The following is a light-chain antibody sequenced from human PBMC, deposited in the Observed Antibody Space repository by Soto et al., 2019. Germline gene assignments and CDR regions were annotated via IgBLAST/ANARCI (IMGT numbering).Light chain of an antibody. CDR2: GAS. J-gene: IGKJ2*01. Sequence: EIVMTQSPATLSLSPGERATLSCRASQSVSSNLAWYQQKPRQAPSLLIYGASTRATGIPARFSGSRSGTKFTLPIISLQDEEFAVYYCQQYNNWPPKYTFGQGTKLEIK. CDR1: QSVSSN. V-gene: IGKV3-15*01. CDR3: QQYNNWPPKYT.